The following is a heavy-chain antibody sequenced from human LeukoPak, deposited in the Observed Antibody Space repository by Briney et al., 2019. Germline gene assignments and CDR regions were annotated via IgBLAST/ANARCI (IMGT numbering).Heavy chain of an antibody. Sequence: ASVKVSCKASGYTFTSYAMHWVRQAPGQRLEWMGWINAGNGNTKYSQKFQGRVTITRDTSASTAYMELSSLRSEDTAVYYCARARVVVPVGDAFDIWGQGTMVTVSS. CDR3: ARARVVVPVGDAFDI. CDR2: INAGNGNT. CDR1: GYTFTSYA. D-gene: IGHD2-2*01. J-gene: IGHJ3*02. V-gene: IGHV1-3*01.